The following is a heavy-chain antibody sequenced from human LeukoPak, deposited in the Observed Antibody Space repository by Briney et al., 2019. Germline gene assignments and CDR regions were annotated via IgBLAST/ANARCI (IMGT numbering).Heavy chain of an antibody. D-gene: IGHD3-16*01. CDR2: IYSSGTI. Sequence: SETLSLTCSVSGGSISSYYWSWIRQPAGKGLEWIGRIYSSGTITYNPSLQSRVTMSVDTSKNEFSLKMSSVTAADTAVYYCTRDSGATGEVKFDPWGQGTLVAVSS. CDR3: TRDSGATGEVKFDP. V-gene: IGHV4-4*07. J-gene: IGHJ5*02. CDR1: GGSISSYY.